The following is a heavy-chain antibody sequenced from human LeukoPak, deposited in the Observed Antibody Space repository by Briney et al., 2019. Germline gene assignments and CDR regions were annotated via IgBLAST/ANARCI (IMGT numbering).Heavy chain of an antibody. D-gene: IGHD3-22*01. CDR2: IYYSGTT. Sequence: SQTLSLTCTVSGGSISSGGYYWSWIRQHPGKGLEWLGYIYYSGTTYYNPSLKSRVTISIDTSKNQFSLKLSSVTAADTAVYYCARRGFDSSGYSGLDFDYWGQGTLVTVSS. CDR3: ARRGFDSSGYSGLDFDY. CDR1: GGSISSGGYY. J-gene: IGHJ4*02. V-gene: IGHV4-31*03.